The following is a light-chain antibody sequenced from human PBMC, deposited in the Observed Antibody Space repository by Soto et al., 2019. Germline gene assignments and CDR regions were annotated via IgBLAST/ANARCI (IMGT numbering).Light chain of an antibody. J-gene: IGLJ1*01. CDR1: TSDVGAYTY. CDR2: GVT. CDR3: SSYAGGKNYV. Sequence: QSALTQPPSASGSPGQSVTISCTGTTSDVGAYTYVSWYQQHPGNAPKLLIYGVTERPSGVPDRFSGSKSGNTASLTVSGHQTEDEAYYYCSSYAGGKNYVFGTGTKLTVL. V-gene: IGLV2-8*01.